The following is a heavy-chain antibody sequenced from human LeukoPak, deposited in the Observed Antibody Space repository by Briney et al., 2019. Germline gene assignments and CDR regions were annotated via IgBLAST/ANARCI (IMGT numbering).Heavy chain of an antibody. D-gene: IGHD5-24*01. Sequence: ASVKVSCKASGYTFTNSYVHWVRQAPGQVLEWMGLINPDGGNTNYAQNFQGRVTLTRDTSTSTVYMELSSLRSEDTAIYYCARIRDGYNDAYDLWGQGTVVTVPS. V-gene: IGHV1-46*01. CDR1: GYTFTNSY. CDR3: ARIRDGYNDAYDL. J-gene: IGHJ3*01. CDR2: INPDGGNT.